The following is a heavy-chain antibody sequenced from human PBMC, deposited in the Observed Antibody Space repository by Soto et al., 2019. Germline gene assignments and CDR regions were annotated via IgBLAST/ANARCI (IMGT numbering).Heavy chain of an antibody. J-gene: IGHJ4*02. CDR2: MRPNNGNT. CDR1: GYTFTNYD. Sequence: QVQLVQSGAEVKKPGASVKVSCKASGYTFTNYDINWVRQATGQGLEWMGWMRPNNGNTGYAQKFQGRVTMTRNTSINTAYMVMSSLRSEDTAVYYCASWAGYSKWGQGTLVTVSS. D-gene: IGHD3-9*01. V-gene: IGHV1-8*01. CDR3: ASWAGYSK.